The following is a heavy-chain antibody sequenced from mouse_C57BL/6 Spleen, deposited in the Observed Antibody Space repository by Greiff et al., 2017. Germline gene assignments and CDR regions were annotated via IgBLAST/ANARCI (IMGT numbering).Heavy chain of an antibody. V-gene: IGHV2-6*01. J-gene: IGHJ3*01. CDR2: IWGVGST. CDR1: GFSLTSYG. CDR3: ASRYSNYGLFAY. Sequence: VMLVESGPGLVAPSQSLSITCTVSGFSLTSYGVDWVRQSPGKGLEWLGVIWGVGSTNYNSALKSRLSISKDNSKSQVFLKMNSLQTDDTAMYYCASRYSNYGLFAYWGQGTLVTVSA. D-gene: IGHD2-5*01.